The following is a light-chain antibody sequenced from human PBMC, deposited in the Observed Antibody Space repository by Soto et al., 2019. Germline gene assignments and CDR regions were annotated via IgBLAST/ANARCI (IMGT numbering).Light chain of an antibody. CDR3: QQHGSSPIT. CDR2: GAS. V-gene: IGKV3-20*01. J-gene: IGKJ5*01. Sequence: EAVFTQSPGTLSLSPGERATLSCRASRSVTNNYLAWHQQKPGQTPRLLIYGASSRATGIPDRFSGSGSGTDFTLTISRLEPEDFAVYYCQQHGSSPITFGQGTRLEI. CDR1: RSVTNNY.